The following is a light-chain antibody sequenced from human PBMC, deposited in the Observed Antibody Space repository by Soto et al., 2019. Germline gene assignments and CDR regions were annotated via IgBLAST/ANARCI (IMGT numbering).Light chain of an antibody. CDR2: GAS. CDR3: QQYGGASPEYP. Sequence: IVLTQSPGTLSLSPGERATLSCRASQTVSGSHLAWYQQKPGQAPRLIIYGASTRPTGIPDRFSGSGSGTDFTLTITSLEPEHFAGDYCQQYGGASPEYPFGQGTKLEIK. J-gene: IGKJ2*01. V-gene: IGKV3-20*01. CDR1: QTVSGSH.